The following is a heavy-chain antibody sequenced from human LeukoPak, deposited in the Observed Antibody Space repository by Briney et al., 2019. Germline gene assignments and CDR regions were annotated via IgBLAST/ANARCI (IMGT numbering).Heavy chain of an antibody. CDR3: AKDLGAYRLFQN. J-gene: IGHJ1*01. V-gene: IGHV3-23*01. D-gene: IGHD4/OR15-4a*01. Sequence: GGSLRLSCAASGFTFDISAMNWVRQAPGKGLEWVSAISGSGGSTYYADSVKGRFTISGDNSKNTVYLQINSLRAEDTAVYYCAKDLGAYRLFQNWGQGTLVTVSS. CDR2: ISGSGGST. CDR1: GFTFDISA.